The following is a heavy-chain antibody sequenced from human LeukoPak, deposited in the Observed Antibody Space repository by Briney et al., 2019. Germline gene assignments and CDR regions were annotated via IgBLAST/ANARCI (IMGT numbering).Heavy chain of an antibody. D-gene: IGHD3-22*01. CDR1: GFTFSSYG. J-gene: IGHJ4*02. V-gene: IGHV3-33*01. CDR2: IWYDGSNK. CDR3: ARGEYYDSSGCDY. Sequence: GGSLRLSCAASGFTFSSYGMHWVRQAPGKGLEWVAVIWYDGSNKYYADSAKGRFTISRDNSKNTLYLQMNSLRAEDTAVYYCARGEYYDSSGCDYWGQGTLVTVSS.